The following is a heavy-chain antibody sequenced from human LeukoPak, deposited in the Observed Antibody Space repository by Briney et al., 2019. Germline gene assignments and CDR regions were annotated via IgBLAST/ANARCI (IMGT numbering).Heavy chain of an antibody. CDR2: MNPNSGNT. CDR1: GYTFTSYD. Sequence: ASVKVSCKASGYTFTSYDINWVRQATGQGLEWMGWMNPNSGNTNYAQKLQGRVTMTTDTSTSTAYMELRSLRSDDTAVYYCARAIAAAHNYYYYMDVWGKGTTVTVSS. CDR3: ARAIAAAHNYYYYMDV. J-gene: IGHJ6*03. D-gene: IGHD6-13*01. V-gene: IGHV1-18*01.